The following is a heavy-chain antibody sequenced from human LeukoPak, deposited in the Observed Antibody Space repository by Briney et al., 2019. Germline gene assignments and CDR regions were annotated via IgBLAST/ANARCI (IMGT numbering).Heavy chain of an antibody. V-gene: IGHV4-59*12. CDR3: ARDVGARLPGY. Sequence: SETLSLTCSVSDDSITMYYWTWIRQSPGKGLEWIGEIYHSGNSNYNPSLKSRVTISVDKSRNQFSLKLSSVTAADTALYYCARDVGARLPGYWGQGILVTVSS. CDR2: IYHSGNS. J-gene: IGHJ4*02. CDR1: DDSITMYY. D-gene: IGHD6-6*01.